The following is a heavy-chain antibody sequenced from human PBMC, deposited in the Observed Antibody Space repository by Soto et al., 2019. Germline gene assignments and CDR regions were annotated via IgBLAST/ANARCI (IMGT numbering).Heavy chain of an antibody. CDR1: GYTLTELS. CDR2: FDPEDGET. Sequence: GSVEVSCKVSGYTLTELSMHWVRQAPGKGLEWMGGFDPEDGETIYAQKFQGRVTMTEDTSTDTAYMELSSLRSEDTAVYYCATGAPGGYSYDYWGQGTLVTVSS. CDR3: ATGAPGGYSYDY. J-gene: IGHJ4*02. V-gene: IGHV1-24*01. D-gene: IGHD5-18*01.